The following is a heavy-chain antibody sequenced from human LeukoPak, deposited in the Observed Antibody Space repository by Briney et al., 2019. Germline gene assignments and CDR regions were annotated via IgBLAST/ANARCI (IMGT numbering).Heavy chain of an antibody. CDR3: ARDNSVGDTAWWFDP. CDR1: GYTFTIYY. V-gene: IGHV1-46*01. CDR2: INPSGSST. D-gene: IGHD1-26*01. Sequence: ASVKVSFKASGYTFTIYYMHWVRQAPGQGLEWMGLINPSGSSTSYAQKFQGRLSPTRDMSTSTDYMELSSLRSEDTAVYYCARDNSVGDTAWWFDPWGQGTLVTVSS. J-gene: IGHJ5*02.